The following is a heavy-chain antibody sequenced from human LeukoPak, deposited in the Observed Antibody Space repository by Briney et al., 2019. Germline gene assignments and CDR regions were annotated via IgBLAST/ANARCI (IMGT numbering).Heavy chain of an antibody. V-gene: IGHV4-30-2*01. J-gene: IGHJ4*02. Sequence: SETLSLTCAVSGGSISSGGYSWSWIRQPPGKGLEWIGYIYHSGSTCYNPSLKSRVTISLDRSKNQFSLKLSSVTAADTTVYYCARVGQQLAFDHWGQGTLVTVSS. CDR2: IYHSGST. CDR3: ARVGQQLAFDH. CDR1: GGSISSGGYS. D-gene: IGHD6-13*01.